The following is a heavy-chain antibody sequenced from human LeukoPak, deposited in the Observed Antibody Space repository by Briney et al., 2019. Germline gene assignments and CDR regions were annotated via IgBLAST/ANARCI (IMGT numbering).Heavy chain of an antibody. J-gene: IGHJ5*02. CDR3: ARVRDNCGGDCYGS. CDR2: ISSSSSYI. Sequence: GGSLRLSCAASGFTFSSYSMNWVRQAPGKGLEWVSSISSSSSYIYYADSVKGRFTISRDNAKNSLYLPMNSLRAEDTAVYYCARVRDNCGGDCYGSWGQGTLVTVSS. V-gene: IGHV3-21*01. D-gene: IGHD2-21*02. CDR1: GFTFSSYS.